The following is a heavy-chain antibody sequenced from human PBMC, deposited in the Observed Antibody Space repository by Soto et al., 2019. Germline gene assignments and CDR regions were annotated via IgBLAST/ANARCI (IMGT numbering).Heavy chain of an antibody. Sequence: GGSLRLSCEGSGFTFSDYYISWIRQAPGKGLEWISYSSNSGTFSRYADSVKGRFSISRDNTKNLLYLQMNSLRAEDTAVYYCARSGGNYNRLDYWGQGTPVTVSS. CDR1: GFTFSDYY. D-gene: IGHD1-7*01. CDR3: ARSGGNYNRLDY. J-gene: IGHJ4*02. V-gene: IGHV3-11*06. CDR2: SSNSGTFS.